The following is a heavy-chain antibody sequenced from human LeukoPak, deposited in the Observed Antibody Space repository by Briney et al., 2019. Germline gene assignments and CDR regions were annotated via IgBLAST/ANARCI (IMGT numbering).Heavy chain of an antibody. CDR3: ASLTAPPQYYYDSSGYNGFDY. CDR1: GFTFSSYA. J-gene: IGHJ4*02. D-gene: IGHD3-22*01. Sequence: GRSLRLSCAASGFTFSSYAMHWVPQAPGKGLEWVAVISYDGSNKYYADSVKGRFTTSRDNSKNTLYLQMNSLRAEDTAVYYCASLTAPPQYYYDSSGYNGFDYWGQGTLVTVSS. V-gene: IGHV3-30-3*01. CDR2: ISYDGSNK.